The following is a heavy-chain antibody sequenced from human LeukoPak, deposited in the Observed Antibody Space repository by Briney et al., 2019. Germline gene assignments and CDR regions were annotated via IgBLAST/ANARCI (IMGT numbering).Heavy chain of an antibody. CDR2: KSTPDGGTV. V-gene: IGHV3-15*01. J-gene: IGHJ2*01. CDR3: ASDVANTGFWYFDL. D-gene: IGHD1-1*01. Sequence: KSTPDGGTVDYAASVKGRFTISRDDSQSTVYLQMDSLRIDDTAVYFCASDVANTGFWYFDLWGRGTLVTVSS.